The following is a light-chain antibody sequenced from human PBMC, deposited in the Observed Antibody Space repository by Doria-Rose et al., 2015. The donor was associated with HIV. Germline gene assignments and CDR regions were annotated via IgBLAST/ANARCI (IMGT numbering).Light chain of an antibody. CDR2: DGS. J-gene: IGKJ1*01. Sequence: TQSPGTLSLSPGERATLSCRASQSFSRNYLAWYQQKPGQAPSLLIYDGSTRATGIPDRFSASGSGTDFTLTINRLEPEDFALYYCHQYGTSWTFGQGTKVEI. CDR1: QSFSRNY. CDR3: HQYGTSWT. V-gene: IGKV3-20*01.